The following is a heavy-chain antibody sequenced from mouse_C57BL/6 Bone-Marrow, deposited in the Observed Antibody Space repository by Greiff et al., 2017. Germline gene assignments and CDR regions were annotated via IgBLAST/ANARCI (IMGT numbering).Heavy chain of an antibody. J-gene: IGHJ4*01. CDR1: GFTFSDYY. V-gene: IGHV5-16*01. CDR2: INYDGSST. Sequence: EVHLVESEGGLVQPGSSMKLSCTASGFTFSDYYMAWVRQVPEKGLEWVANINYDGSSTYYLDSLKSRFIISRDNAKNILYLQMSSLKSEDTATYYCARSYGSSQYYYAMDYWGQGTSVTVSS. CDR3: ARSYGSSQYYYAMDY. D-gene: IGHD1-1*01.